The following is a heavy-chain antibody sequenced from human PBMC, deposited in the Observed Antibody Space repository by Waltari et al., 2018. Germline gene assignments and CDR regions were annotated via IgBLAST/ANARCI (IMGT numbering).Heavy chain of an antibody. Sequence: QLQLQESGPRLVRPSETLSLICRVSGVSITSNRHYWAWIRQSPGQGREWIGTVSYRGTTDLSPSIKSRVSVSRDTSKNQVSLILGSVTAADMAVYYCATYIGASVGTAAFDVWGQGTMVTVSS. J-gene: IGHJ3*01. CDR1: GVSITSNRHY. CDR3: ATYIGASVGTAAFDV. V-gene: IGHV4-39*01. D-gene: IGHD5-12*01. CDR2: VSYRGTT.